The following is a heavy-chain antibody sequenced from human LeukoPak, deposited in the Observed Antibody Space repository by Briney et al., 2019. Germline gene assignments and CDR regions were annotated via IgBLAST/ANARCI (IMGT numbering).Heavy chain of an antibody. D-gene: IGHD3-10*01. CDR2: IYYSGST. CDR3: ASGAPFETYFEY. J-gene: IGHJ4*02. V-gene: IGHV4-59*01. CDR1: GGSFSSYY. Sequence: SETLSLTCTVSGGSFSSYYWSWIRQPPGKGLEWIGYIYYSGSTNYNPSLKSRATISVDTSKNQFSLKLSSVTAADTAVYYCASGAPFETYFEYWGQGTLVTVSS.